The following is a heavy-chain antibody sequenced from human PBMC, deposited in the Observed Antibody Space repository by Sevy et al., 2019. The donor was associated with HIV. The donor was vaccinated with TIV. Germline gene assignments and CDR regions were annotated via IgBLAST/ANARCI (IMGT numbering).Heavy chain of an antibody. CDR2: IYYTGST. CDR1: GGSISSGACY. D-gene: IGHD1-26*01. CDR3: ARNKSRREGEYWFDP. Sequence: SETLSLTCTVSGGSISSGACYWSWIRQHPGTGLECIGYIYYTGSTYHNPSLRSRVTMSVDTSKNQFSLRLSSVTAADTAVYYCARNKSRREGEYWFDPWGQGTLVTVSS. V-gene: IGHV4-31*03. J-gene: IGHJ5*02.